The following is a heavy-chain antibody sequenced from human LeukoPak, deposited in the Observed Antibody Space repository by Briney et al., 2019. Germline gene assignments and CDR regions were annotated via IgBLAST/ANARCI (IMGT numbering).Heavy chain of an antibody. V-gene: IGHV1-2*02. CDR3: ARLGYCTNGVCFLFDY. CDR1: GYTFTGYY. Sequence: SVKVSCKASGYTFTGYYMHWVRQAPGQGLEWMGWINPNSGGTNYAQKFQGRVTMTRDTSISTAYMELSRLRSDDTAVYYCARLGYCTNGVCFLFDYWGQGTLVTVSS. CDR2: INPNSGGT. D-gene: IGHD2-8*01. J-gene: IGHJ4*02.